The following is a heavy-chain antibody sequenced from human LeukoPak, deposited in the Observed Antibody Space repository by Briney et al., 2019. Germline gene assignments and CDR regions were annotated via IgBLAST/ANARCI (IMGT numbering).Heavy chain of an antibody. Sequence: GRSLRLSCAASGFTFDDYAMHWVRQAPGKGLEWVSGISWNSGSIGYADSVKGRFTISRDNAKNSLYLQMNSLRAEDTALYYCAKVEGGAVMAWGQGTLVTVSS. J-gene: IGHJ5*02. D-gene: IGHD2-8*01. CDR3: AKVEGGAVMA. CDR1: GFTFDDYA. CDR2: ISWNSGSI. V-gene: IGHV3-9*01.